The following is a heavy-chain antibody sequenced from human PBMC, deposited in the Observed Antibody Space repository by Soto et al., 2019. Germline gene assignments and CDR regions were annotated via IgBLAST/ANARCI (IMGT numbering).Heavy chain of an antibody. CDR3: ARRYCSRADCYSDS. D-gene: IGHD2-2*01. J-gene: IGHJ4*02. V-gene: IGHV5-10-1*01. CDR1: GYTFFSFW. Sequence: GESLKISCHGSGYTFFSFWIIWVRQVPGKGLEWVGRIDPGDSSATYSPTFQGHVTISADRSTRSAYLQWRSLRASDTAIYFCARRYCSRADCYSDSWGQGSLVTVSS. CDR2: IDPGDSSA.